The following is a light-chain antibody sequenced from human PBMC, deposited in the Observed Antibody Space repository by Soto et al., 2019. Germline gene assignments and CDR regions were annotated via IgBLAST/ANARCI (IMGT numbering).Light chain of an antibody. CDR2: KAS. V-gene: IGKV1-5*03. J-gene: IGKJ4*01. CDR3: QQYQSFSLT. CDR1: QNINTW. Sequence: DIQMTQSPTTVSASVGDRVTITCRASQNINTWLAWYQQKPRKAPKLLILKASTLESGVPSRFSGSGSGTEFTLTISSLQPDDLGTYYCQQYQSFSLTFGGGTRVEVK.